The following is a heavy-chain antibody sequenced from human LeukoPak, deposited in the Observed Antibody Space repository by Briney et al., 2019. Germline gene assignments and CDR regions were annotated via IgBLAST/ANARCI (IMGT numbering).Heavy chain of an antibody. D-gene: IGHD4-23*01. CDR1: GDSFTTYW. V-gene: IGHV5-51*01. CDR2: IYPGDSET. Sequence: GESLKISWKGSGDSFTTYWIGWVRQIPGKGLEWLGIIYPGDSETRYSPSFQGQATISADESITTAYLQWSSLKASDTAMYYCARQRGGNSECDYWGQGTLVTVSS. CDR3: ARQRGGNSECDY. J-gene: IGHJ4*02.